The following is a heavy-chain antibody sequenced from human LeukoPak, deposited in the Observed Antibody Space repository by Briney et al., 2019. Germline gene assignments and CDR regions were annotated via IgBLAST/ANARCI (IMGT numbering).Heavy chain of an antibody. CDR1: GGSISSSSYY. J-gene: IGHJ6*03. CDR3: ARGYSSSWYYYYYMDV. CDR2: IYCSGST. Sequence: SETLSLTCTVSGGSISSSSYYWGWIRQPPGKGLEWIGSIYCSGSTYYNPSLKSRVTISVDTSKNQFSPKLSSVTAADTAEYYCARGYSSSWYYYYYMDVWGKGTTVTVSS. D-gene: IGHD6-13*01. V-gene: IGHV4-39*01.